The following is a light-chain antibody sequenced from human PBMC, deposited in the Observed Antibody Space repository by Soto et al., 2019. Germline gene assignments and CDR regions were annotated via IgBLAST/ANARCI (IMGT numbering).Light chain of an antibody. CDR2: DVS. J-gene: IGLJ1*01. V-gene: IGLV2-14*01. CDR3: SSYTSSSTLCV. Sequence: QSALTQPASVSGSPGQSTTISCTGTSSDVGGYNYVSWYQQHPGKAPKLMIYDVSNRPSGVSNRFSGSKSGNTASLTISGLQAEDEADYYCSSYTSSSTLCVFGTGTKLTVL. CDR1: SSDVGGYNY.